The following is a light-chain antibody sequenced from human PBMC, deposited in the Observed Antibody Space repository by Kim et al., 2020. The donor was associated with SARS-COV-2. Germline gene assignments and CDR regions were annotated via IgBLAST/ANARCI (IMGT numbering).Light chain of an antibody. CDR3: SSYAGSDTFLL. V-gene: IGLV2-23*02. CDR2: EVS. Sequence: QSALTQPASVSGSPGQSISISCTGASSDVGTYNLVSWYQQLPGKTPKLIIFEVSRLPSGISNRFSGSKSGNTASLTISGLQAEDEADYYCSSYAGSDTFLLFGGGTQLTVL. CDR1: SSDVGTYNL. J-gene: IGLJ2*01.